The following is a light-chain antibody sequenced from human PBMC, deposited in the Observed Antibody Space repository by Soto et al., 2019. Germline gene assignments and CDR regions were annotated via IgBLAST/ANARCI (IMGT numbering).Light chain of an antibody. CDR2: DVS. Sequence: QSVLTQPASGSGSPGQSITISCTGTSSDVGAYNSVAWYQHNPGKAPKLRIYDVSNRPSGDSSRFSGSKSANTASLSISGLQAYDEAYYYCSSYTSSTTLVFGTGTKAPVL. V-gene: IGLV2-14*01. J-gene: IGLJ1*01. CDR1: SSDVGAYNS. CDR3: SSYTSSTTLV.